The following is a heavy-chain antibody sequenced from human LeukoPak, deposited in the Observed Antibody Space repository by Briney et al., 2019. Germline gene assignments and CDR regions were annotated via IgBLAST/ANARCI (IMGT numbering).Heavy chain of an antibody. J-gene: IGHJ3*02. CDR3: ARGRRVMNIVVVTAILPNAFDI. D-gene: IGHD2-21*02. CDR2: INQSGRP. V-gene: IGHV4-34*01. CDR1: GGPFRGSS. Sequence: SETLSLPCAFMGGPFRGSSWSWIPRPPGKGLEGIGEINQSGRPNYNPSLKSRVTISVDTSKNQFSLKLSSVTAADTAVYYCARGRRVMNIVVVTAILPNAFDIWGQGTMVTVSS.